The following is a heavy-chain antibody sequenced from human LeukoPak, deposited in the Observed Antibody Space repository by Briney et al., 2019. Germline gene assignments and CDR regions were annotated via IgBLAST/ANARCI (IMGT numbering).Heavy chain of an antibody. Sequence: SETLSLTCTVSGGSISSGAYYWGWIRQPPGKGLEWIGSIYYSGSTYYNPSLKSRLTISVDTSKNQCSLKLSSVTAADTAVYYCARQSISGSSLSYFDYWGQGTLVNVSS. J-gene: IGHJ4*02. CDR1: GGSISSGAYY. CDR3: ARQSISGSSLSYFDY. D-gene: IGHD3-22*01. V-gene: IGHV4-39*07. CDR2: IYYSGST.